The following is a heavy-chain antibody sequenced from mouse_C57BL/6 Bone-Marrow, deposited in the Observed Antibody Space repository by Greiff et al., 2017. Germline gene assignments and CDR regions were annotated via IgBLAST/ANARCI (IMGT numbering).Heavy chain of an antibody. CDR3: ARDPYYRNYEGYAY. CDR2: ISAGGSYT. J-gene: IGHJ3*01. V-gene: IGHV5-4*01. CDR1: GFTFSSYA. Sequence: VQLKQSGGGLVKPGGSLKLSCAASGFTFSSYAMSWVRQTPEKRLEWVATISAGGSYTYYPDNVKGRFTISRDNAKNNLYLQMSHLKSEDTAMYYCARDPYYRNYEGYAYWGQGTRVTVSA. D-gene: IGHD2-5*01.